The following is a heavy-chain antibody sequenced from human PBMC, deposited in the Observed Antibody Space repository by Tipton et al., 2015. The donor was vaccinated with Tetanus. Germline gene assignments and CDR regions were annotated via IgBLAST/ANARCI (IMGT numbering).Heavy chain of an antibody. CDR2: IYYIGST. V-gene: IGHV4-59*01. D-gene: IGHD3-9*01. CDR1: GGSISSYY. CDR3: ARLGYDILTGYHYDY. J-gene: IGHJ4*02. Sequence: TLSLTCTVSGGSISSYYWSWIRQPPGKGLEWIGCIYYIGSTNYNPSLKSRVTISVDTSKNQFSLKLSSVTAADTAVYYCARLGYDILTGYHYDYWGQGTLVTVSS.